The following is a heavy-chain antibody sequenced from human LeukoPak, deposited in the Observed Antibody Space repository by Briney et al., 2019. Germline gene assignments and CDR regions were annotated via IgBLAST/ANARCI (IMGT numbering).Heavy chain of an antibody. CDR2: IYHSDGT. Sequence: PSETLSLTCAVSGGSISSGGYSWSWIRQPPGKGLEWIGYIYHSDGTYYNPSLKSRVTISVDRSKNQFSLNLSSVTAADTAVYYCARGRDADYGDRNSVYDYYGMDVWGQGTTVTVSS. CDR3: ARGRDADYGDRNSVYDYYGMDV. J-gene: IGHJ6*02. D-gene: IGHD4-17*01. V-gene: IGHV4-30-2*01. CDR1: GGSISSGGYS.